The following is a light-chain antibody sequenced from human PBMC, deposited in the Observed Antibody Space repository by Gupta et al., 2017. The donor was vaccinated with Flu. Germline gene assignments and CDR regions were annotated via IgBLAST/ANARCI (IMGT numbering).Light chain of an antibody. CDR3: GTWDSSLSARV. Sequence: QSVLSPPPSVSAAPGQKVTISCSGSSSHIGNNYVSWYQQPPGTAPKLLIYDNNKRPSGIPDRFSGSKSGTSATLGITGLQTGDEADYYCGTWDSSLSARVFGGGTKLTVL. CDR1: SSHIGNNY. J-gene: IGLJ3*02. V-gene: IGLV1-51*01. CDR2: DNN.